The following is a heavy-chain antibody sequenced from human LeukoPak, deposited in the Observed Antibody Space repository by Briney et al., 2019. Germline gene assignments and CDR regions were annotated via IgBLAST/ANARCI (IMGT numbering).Heavy chain of an antibody. CDR2: ISGSGNST. J-gene: IGHJ4*02. CDR1: GLTVSGSA. Sequence: PGGSLRLSCAASGLTVSGSAMSWVRQAPGKGLEWVSLISGSGNSTYYADSVKGRFTISRENSKNTLYLQMNSLRAEDTAVYYCAKVLVLVSANRYYFDYWGQGTLVTVSS. D-gene: IGHD2-15*01. V-gene: IGHV3-23*01. CDR3: AKVLVLVSANRYYFDY.